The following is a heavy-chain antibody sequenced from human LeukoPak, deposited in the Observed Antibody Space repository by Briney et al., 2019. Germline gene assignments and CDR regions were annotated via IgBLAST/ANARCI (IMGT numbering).Heavy chain of an antibody. CDR3: AHGTTSSPVDY. V-gene: IGHV2-5*02. D-gene: IGHD1-1*01. Sequence: SGPTLVNPTPALTLTCTFSGFSLRTSGVGVGWIRQPPVQALEWLALIYWDDDKRYSPSLKSRLTITKDTSKNLVVLTMTNMDPVDTATYYCAHGTTSSPVDYWGQGTLVTVSS. J-gene: IGHJ4*02. CDR1: GFSLRTSGVG. CDR2: IYWDDDK.